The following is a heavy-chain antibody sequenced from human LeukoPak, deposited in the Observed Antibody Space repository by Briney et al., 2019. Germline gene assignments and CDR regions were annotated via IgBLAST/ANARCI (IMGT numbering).Heavy chain of an antibody. CDR2: IRTKAYGGTT. CDR1: GFTFGDYV. CDR3: TRGLSYYASGSYLY. Sequence: PGGSLRLSCTASGFTFGDYVMSWVRQAPGKGLEWVGFIRTKAYGGTTQYAASVKGRFTISRDDSISVAYLEMNSLQTEDTAMYYCTRGLSYYASGSYLYWGQGTLVTVSS. J-gene: IGHJ4*02. V-gene: IGHV3-49*04. D-gene: IGHD3-10*01.